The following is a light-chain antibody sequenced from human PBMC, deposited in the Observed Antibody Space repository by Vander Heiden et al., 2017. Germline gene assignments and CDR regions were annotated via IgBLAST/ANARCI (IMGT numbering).Light chain of an antibody. V-gene: IGKV1-5*03. CDR1: QSISSW. J-gene: IGKJ3*01. CDR2: KAS. Sequence: DIQMTQSPSTLSASVGDRVTITCRASQSISSWLAWYQQKPGKAPKLLISKASSLESGVPSRFSGSGSGTEFTLTISSLEPDDFATYYCQQYSTYSEPFGHWTKVEIK. CDR3: QQYSTYSEP.